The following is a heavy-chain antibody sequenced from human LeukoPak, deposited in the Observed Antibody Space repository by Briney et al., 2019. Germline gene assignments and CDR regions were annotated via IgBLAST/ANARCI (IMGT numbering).Heavy chain of an antibody. CDR3: ARQRGDMVRGVIPASYYFDY. D-gene: IGHD3-10*01. V-gene: IGHV4-39*01. Sequence: PSETLSLTCTVSGGSISSSSYYWGWIRQPPGKGLEWIGSIYYIGSTYYNPSLKSRVTISVDTSKNQFSLKLSSVTAADTAVYYCARQRGDMVRGVIPASYYFDYWGQGTLVTVSS. CDR2: IYYIGST. CDR1: GGSISSSSYY. J-gene: IGHJ4*02.